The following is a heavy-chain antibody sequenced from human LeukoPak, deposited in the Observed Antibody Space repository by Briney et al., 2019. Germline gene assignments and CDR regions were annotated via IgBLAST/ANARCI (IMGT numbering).Heavy chain of an antibody. CDR1: GFTFSRYA. Sequence: PGGSLRLSCAASGFTFSRYAMSWVRQAPGKGLEWVSLIKRKTDGGTTDYAAPVKGRFTVSRNDSVNTLYLQMNSLKTEDTGVYYCTTAVRITGFDSWGQGALVTVSS. J-gene: IGHJ4*02. CDR3: TTAVRITGFDS. V-gene: IGHV3-15*01. D-gene: IGHD3-16*01. CDR2: IKRKTDGGTT.